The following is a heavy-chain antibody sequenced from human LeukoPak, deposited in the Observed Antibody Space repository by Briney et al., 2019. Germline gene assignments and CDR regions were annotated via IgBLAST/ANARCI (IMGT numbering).Heavy chain of an antibody. CDR1: GFTFSSYA. CDR2: ISGSGGST. D-gene: IGHD3-22*01. CDR3: ARDTHNYDSSGYPPGFDY. J-gene: IGHJ4*02. V-gene: IGHV3-23*01. Sequence: SGGSLRLSCAASGFTFSSYAMSWVRQAPGKGLEWVSAISGSGGSTYYADSVKGRFTISRDNSKNTLYLQMNSLRAEDTAVYYCARDTHNYDSSGYPPGFDYWGQGTLVTVSS.